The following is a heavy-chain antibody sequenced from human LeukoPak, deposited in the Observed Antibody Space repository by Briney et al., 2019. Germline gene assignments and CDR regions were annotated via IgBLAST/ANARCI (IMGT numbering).Heavy chain of an antibody. CDR1: GGSISSYY. Sequence: SETLSLTCTVSGGSISSYYWSWIRQPPGKGLEWIGYIYYSGSTNYNPSLKSRVTISVDTSKHQFSLKLSSVTAADTAVYYCAGTLVGYCSGGSCYPSYYYYGMDVWGQGTTVTVSS. CDR3: AGTLVGYCSGGSCYPSYYYYGMDV. CDR2: IYYSGST. D-gene: IGHD2-15*01. J-gene: IGHJ6*02. V-gene: IGHV4-59*01.